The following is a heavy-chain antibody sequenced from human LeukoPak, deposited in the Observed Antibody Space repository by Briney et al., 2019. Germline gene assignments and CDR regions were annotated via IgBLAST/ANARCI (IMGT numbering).Heavy chain of an antibody. J-gene: IGHJ4*02. CDR1: GFSFSTFG. V-gene: IGHV3-33*08. CDR2: IWNDGSKK. Sequence: GRSLRLSCAASGFSFSTFGMHWARRAPGKGLEWVAVIWNDGSKKFYAESVKGRFTISRDNSQNTLYLQMNRLRAEDTAVYYCGRDSWGGDYGGQGTLVTVSS. D-gene: IGHD3-16*01. CDR3: GRDSWGGDY.